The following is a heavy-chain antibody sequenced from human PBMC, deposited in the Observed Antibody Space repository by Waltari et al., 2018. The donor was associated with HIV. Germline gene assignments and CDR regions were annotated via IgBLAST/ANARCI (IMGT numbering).Heavy chain of an antibody. Sequence: QVQLVQSGAEVKKPGASVKVSCKVSGYTLTELSMHWVRQAPGKGLEWMGVFDPEDGETIYAQKFQGRVTMTEDTSTDTAYMELSSLRSEDTAVYYCATDRGGVGTYSYGTPYYGMDVWGQGTTVTVSS. CDR2: FDPEDGET. CDR1: GYTLTELS. V-gene: IGHV1-24*01. J-gene: IGHJ6*02. D-gene: IGHD5-18*01. CDR3: ATDRGGVGTYSYGTPYYGMDV.